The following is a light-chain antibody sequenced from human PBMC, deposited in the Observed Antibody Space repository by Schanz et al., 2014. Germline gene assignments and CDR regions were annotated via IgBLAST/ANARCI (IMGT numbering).Light chain of an antibody. V-gene: IGLV2-14*03. CDR3: SSYTSISGRV. Sequence: QSALTQPASVSGSPGQSITISCTGTSNDVGGYDYVSWYQQHPGKAPKLMIYDVSNRPSGISDRFSGSKSGNTASLTISGLQAEDEADYYCSSYTSISGRVFGGGTKLTVL. CDR2: DVS. CDR1: SNDVGGYDY. J-gene: IGLJ3*02.